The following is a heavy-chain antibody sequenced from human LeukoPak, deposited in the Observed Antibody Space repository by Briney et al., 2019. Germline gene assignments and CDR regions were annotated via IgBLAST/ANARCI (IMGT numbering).Heavy chain of an antibody. CDR2: IYPGDSNI. CDR3: ARSHGGVTIFGVPRYFDY. CDR1: GYSFTSYW. V-gene: IGHV5-51*01. Sequence: GESLKISCKGSGYSFTSYWIGWVRQMPGKGLEWMGIIYPGDSNIRYSPSFQGQVTISVDKSISTAYLQWGSLKASDTAMFYCARSHGGVTIFGVPRYFDYWGQGTLVTVSS. D-gene: IGHD3-3*01. J-gene: IGHJ4*02.